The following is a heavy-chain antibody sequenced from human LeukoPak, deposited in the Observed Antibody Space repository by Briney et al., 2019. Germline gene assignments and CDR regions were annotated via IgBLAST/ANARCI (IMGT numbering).Heavy chain of an antibody. CDR1: GFTFSNYW. D-gene: IGHD6-13*01. CDR3: AKDPGIAAAGTRGSFDY. Sequence: GGSLRLSCEGSGFTFSNYWMGWVRQAPGKGLQWVANIKTDGSEKYYVDSVKGRFTISRDNAKNSLYLQMNSLRAEDTAVYYCAKDPGIAAAGTRGSFDYWGQGTLVTVSS. CDR2: IKTDGSEK. V-gene: IGHV3-7*01. J-gene: IGHJ4*02.